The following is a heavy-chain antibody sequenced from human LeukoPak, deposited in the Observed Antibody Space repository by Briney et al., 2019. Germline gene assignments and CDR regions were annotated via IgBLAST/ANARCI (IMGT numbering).Heavy chain of an antibody. CDR1: GGSISSSSYY. V-gene: IGHV4-39*07. CDR2: IYYSRST. CDR3: ARGLLDKGFFRGGNAFDI. D-gene: IGHD1-1*01. Sequence: PSATPSLTCTVSGGSISSSSYYWGWIRQPAGKGLEWFGKIYYSRSTYYNPTLKSRVTISVDTSKSQYSLKLSSVTAADTAVYYCARGLLDKGFFRGGNAFDIRGQGTMVTVSS. J-gene: IGHJ3*02.